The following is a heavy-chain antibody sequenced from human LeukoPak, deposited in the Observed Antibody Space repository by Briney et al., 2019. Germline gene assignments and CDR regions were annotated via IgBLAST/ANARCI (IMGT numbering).Heavy chain of an antibody. CDR3: ARFRGVGANPSGDAFDI. CDR2: ISSSSYI. D-gene: IGHD1-26*01. V-gene: IGHV3-21*04. CDR1: GFTFSSYS. Sequence: GGSLRLSCAASGFTFSSYSMNWVRQAPGKGLEWVSSISSSSYIYYADSVKGRFTISRDNSKNTLYLQMNSLRAEDTAVYYCARFRGVGANPSGDAFDIWGQGTMVTVSS. J-gene: IGHJ3*02.